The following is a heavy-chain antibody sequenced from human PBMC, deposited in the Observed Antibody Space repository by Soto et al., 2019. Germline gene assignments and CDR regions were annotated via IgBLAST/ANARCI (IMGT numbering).Heavy chain of an antibody. CDR1: GFTFSSYS. CDR2: ISSSSSTI. D-gene: IGHD6-13*01. V-gene: IGHV3-48*01. Sequence: GGSLKLSSAASGFTFSSYSMNWVRQAPEKGLEWVSYISSSSSTIYYADSVKDRFTISRDNAKSLLYLQMNSLRAEDTAVYYCARHPERIAEIGWFDPWGQGTLVTVSS. J-gene: IGHJ5*02. CDR3: ARHPERIAEIGWFDP.